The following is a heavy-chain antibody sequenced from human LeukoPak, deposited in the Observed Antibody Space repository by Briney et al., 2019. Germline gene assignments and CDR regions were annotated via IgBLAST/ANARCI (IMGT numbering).Heavy chain of an antibody. CDR2: ISAYNGNT. CDR1: GYTFTSYG. Sequence: APVKVSCKASGYTFTSYGISWVRQAPGQGLEWMGWISAYNGNTNYAQKLQGRVTMTTDTSTSIAYMELRSLRSDDTAVYYCARVASTAMVFFSGYGMDVWGQGTTVTVSS. V-gene: IGHV1-18*01. CDR3: ARVASTAMVFFSGYGMDV. D-gene: IGHD5-18*01. J-gene: IGHJ6*02.